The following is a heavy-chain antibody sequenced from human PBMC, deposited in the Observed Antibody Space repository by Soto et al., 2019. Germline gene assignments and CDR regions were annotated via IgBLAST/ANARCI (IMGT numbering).Heavy chain of an antibody. CDR3: GRAPNFEIGIAAAAYFTT. J-gene: IGHJ1*01. CDR1: GGSFSGYY. V-gene: IGHV4-34*01. D-gene: IGHD6-13*01. CDR2: INHSGST. Sequence: SETLSLTCAVYGGSFSGYYWSWIRQPPGKGLEWIGEINHSGSTNYNPSLKSRATIPVDPPKNQLSLQLSPVHPPETAVVYCGRAPNFEIGIAAAAYFTTGGQG.